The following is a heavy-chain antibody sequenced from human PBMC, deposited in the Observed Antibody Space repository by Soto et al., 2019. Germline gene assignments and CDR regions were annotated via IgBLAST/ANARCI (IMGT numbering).Heavy chain of an antibody. V-gene: IGHV4-30-2*01. J-gene: IGHJ5*02. CDR2: IYHSGST. Sequence: QLQLQESGSGLVKHSQTLSLTCAVSGGSISSGGYSWRWIRQPPGKGLEWIGYIYHSGSTYYNPSLKSRVTISVDRSKNQSSLKLSSVTAADTAVYNCARALHVGLTNWFDPWGQGTLVTVSS. CDR3: ARALHVGLTNWFDP. CDR1: GGSISSGGYS. D-gene: IGHD2-8*01.